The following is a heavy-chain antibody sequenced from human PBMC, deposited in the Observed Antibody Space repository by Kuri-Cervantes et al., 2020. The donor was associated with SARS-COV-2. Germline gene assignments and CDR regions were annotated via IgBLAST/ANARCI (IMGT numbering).Heavy chain of an antibody. V-gene: IGHV4-59*08. CDR3: ARVSGGDEYFDY. D-gene: IGHD2-21*01. Sequence: ESLKISCTVSGGSISSYYWSWIRQPPGKGLEWIGYIYYSGSTNYNPSLKSRVTISVDTSKNQFSLKLSSVTAADTAVYYCARVSGGDEYFDYWGQGTLVTVSS. CDR1: GGSISSYY. CDR2: IYYSGST. J-gene: IGHJ4*02.